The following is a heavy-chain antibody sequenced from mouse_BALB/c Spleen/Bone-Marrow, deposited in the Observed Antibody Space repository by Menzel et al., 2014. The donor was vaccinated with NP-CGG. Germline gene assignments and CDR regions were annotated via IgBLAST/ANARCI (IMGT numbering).Heavy chain of an antibody. V-gene: IGHV5-12*02. J-gene: IGHJ4*01. CDR1: GFTFSDYY. Sequence: EVKVVESGGGLVQPGGSLKLSCATSGFTFSDYYMYWVRQTPEKRLEWVAYISNGGGSTYYPDTVKGRFTISRDNAKXTLYLQMSRLKSEDAAMYYCARRTAYAMDYWGQGTSVTVSS. CDR3: ARRTAYAMDY. CDR2: ISNGGGST. D-gene: IGHD1-2*01.